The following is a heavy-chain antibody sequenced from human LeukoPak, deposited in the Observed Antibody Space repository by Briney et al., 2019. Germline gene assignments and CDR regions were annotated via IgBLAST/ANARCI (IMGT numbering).Heavy chain of an antibody. CDR1: GFTFSSYW. Sequence: AGGSLRLSCAASGFTFSSYWMHWVRQAPGKGLVWVSRINSDGSSTSYADSVKGRFTISRDNSKNTLCLQLNSLRAEDTAVYYCAKVRETGGYWHQAFDYWGQGTLVTVSS. J-gene: IGHJ4*02. CDR3: AKVRETGGYWHQAFDY. D-gene: IGHD2-21*01. CDR2: INSDGSST. V-gene: IGHV3-74*01.